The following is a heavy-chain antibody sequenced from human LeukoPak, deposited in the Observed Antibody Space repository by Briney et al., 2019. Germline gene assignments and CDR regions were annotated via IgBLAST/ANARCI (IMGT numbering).Heavy chain of an antibody. CDR1: GFTFSSYS. V-gene: IGHV3-21*01. CDR2: ISSSSSYI. Sequence: GGSLRLSCAASGFTFSSYSMNWVRQAPGKGLEWVSSISSSSSYIYYADSVKGRFTISRDNAKNSLCLQMNSLRAEDTAVYYCARDGGGYFFDYWGQGTLVTVSS. CDR3: ARDGGGYFFDY. J-gene: IGHJ4*02. D-gene: IGHD3-16*01.